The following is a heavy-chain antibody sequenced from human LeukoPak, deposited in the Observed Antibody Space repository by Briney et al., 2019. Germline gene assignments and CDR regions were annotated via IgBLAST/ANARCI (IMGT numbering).Heavy chain of an antibody. CDR3: ATLPAYSGYDLWGYYFDY. Sequence: GESLKISCKGSGYSFTSYWIGWVRQMPGKGLEWMGIIYPGDSDTRYSPSFQGQVTISADKSISTAYLQWSSLKASDTAMYYCATLPAYSGYDLWGYYFDYWGQGTLVTASS. CDR2: IYPGDSDT. D-gene: IGHD5-12*01. CDR1: GYSFTSYW. J-gene: IGHJ4*02. V-gene: IGHV5-51*01.